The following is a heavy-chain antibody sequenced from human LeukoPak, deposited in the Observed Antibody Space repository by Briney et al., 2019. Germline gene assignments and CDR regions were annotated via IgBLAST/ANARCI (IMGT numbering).Heavy chain of an antibody. J-gene: IGHJ4*02. CDR2: ISYDGSNK. V-gene: IGHV3-30*18. CDR1: GFTFSSYG. Sequence: PGGSLRLSCAASGFTFSSYGMHWVRQAPGKGLEWVAVISYDGSNKYYADSVKGRFTISRDNSKNTLYLQMNSLRAEDTAVYYCAKDMVTIFGYWGQGTLVTVSS. CDR3: AKDMVTIFGY. D-gene: IGHD5-18*01.